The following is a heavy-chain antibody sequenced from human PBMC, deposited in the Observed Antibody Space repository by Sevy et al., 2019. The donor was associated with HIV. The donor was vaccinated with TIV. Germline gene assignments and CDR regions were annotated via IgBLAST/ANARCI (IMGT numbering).Heavy chain of an antibody. CDR1: GYTFTIYG. J-gene: IGHJ4*02. CDR3: ARDVYSLVAAARCSDY. CDR2: ISAYNGNT. Sequence: ASVKVSCKDSGYTFTIYGISWVRQAPGQGLEWMGWISAYNGNTNYAQKLQGRVTMTTDTSTSTAYMELRSLRSDDTAVYYCARDVYSLVAAARCSDYWGQGTLVTVSS. D-gene: IGHD6-13*01. V-gene: IGHV1-18*01.